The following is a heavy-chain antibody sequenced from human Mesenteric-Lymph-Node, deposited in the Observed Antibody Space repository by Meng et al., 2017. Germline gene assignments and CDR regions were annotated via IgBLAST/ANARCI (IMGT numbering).Heavy chain of an antibody. CDR3: ARGQKGYFDL. CDR1: GGSISSSNYY. J-gene: IGHJ2*01. V-gene: IGHV4-30-4*01. Sequence: VQLQEAGPGLGKPSQTLSLTCTVSGGSISSSNYYWSWIRQPPGKGLEWSGHIYNSGSTYYNPSLKSRITISVDTSKNQFSLKLSSVTVADTAVYYCARGQKGYFDLWGRGTLVTVSS. CDR2: IYNSGST.